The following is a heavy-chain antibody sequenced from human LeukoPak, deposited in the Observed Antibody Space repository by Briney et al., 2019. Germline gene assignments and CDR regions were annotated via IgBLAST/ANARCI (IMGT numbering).Heavy chain of an antibody. V-gene: IGHV4-39*07. Sequence: SETLSLTCTVSGGSISSSSYYWGWIRQPPGEGLEWIGSIYYSGSTYYNPSLKSRVTISVDTSKNQFSLKLSSVAAADTAVYYCARVRAVAGLYAFDIWGQGTMVTVSS. J-gene: IGHJ3*02. CDR1: GGSISSSSYY. CDR2: IYYSGST. D-gene: IGHD6-19*01. CDR3: ARVRAVAGLYAFDI.